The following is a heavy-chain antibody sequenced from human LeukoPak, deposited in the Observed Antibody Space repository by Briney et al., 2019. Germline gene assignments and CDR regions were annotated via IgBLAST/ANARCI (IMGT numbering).Heavy chain of an antibody. CDR3: TRVFKSGSFDY. CDR2: IKSKTDGGTT. Sequence: GGSLRLSCAASGFTFTNAWMSWVRQAPGKGLEWVGRIKSKTDGGTTDYAAPVKGRFTTSRDDSKNTPYLQMNSLKTEDTAVYYCTRVFKSGSFDYWGQGTLVTVSS. CDR1: GFTFTNAW. D-gene: IGHD1-26*01. V-gene: IGHV3-15*01. J-gene: IGHJ4*02.